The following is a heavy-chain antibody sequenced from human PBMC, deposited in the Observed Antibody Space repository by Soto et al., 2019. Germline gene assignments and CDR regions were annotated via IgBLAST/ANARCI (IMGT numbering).Heavy chain of an antibody. D-gene: IGHD3-3*01. CDR2: IWYDGSNK. J-gene: IGHJ6*02. V-gene: IGHV3-33*01. CDR1: GFTFSSYG. CDR3: ARAPYYDFWSGYSRMDV. Sequence: QVQLVESGGGVVQPGRSLRLSCAASGFTFSSYGMHWVRQAPGKGLEWVAVIWYDGSNKYYADSVKGRFTISRDNSKNTRYLQMNSLRAEDTAVYYCARAPYYDFWSGYSRMDVWGQGTTVTVSS.